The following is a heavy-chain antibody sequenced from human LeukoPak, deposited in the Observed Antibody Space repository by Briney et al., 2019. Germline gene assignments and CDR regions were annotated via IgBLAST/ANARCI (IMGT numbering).Heavy chain of an antibody. V-gene: IGHV3-30*18. D-gene: IGHD6-13*01. J-gene: IGHJ4*02. CDR3: AKDVTPSRSDGFDY. CDR2: ISYDGSNK. Sequence: PGGSLRLSCAASGFTFSSYGMHWVRQAPGKGLVWVAVISYDGSNKYYADSVKGRFTISRDNSKNTLHLQMNSLRAEDTAVYYCAKDVTPSRSDGFDYWGQGTLVTVSS. CDR1: GFTFSSYG.